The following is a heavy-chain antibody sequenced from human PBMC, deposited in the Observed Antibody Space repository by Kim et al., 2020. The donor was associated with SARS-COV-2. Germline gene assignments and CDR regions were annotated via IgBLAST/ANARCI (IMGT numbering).Heavy chain of an antibody. Sequence: AAPVKGRFTISRDDSKNTLYLQMNSLNTEDTAVYYCTTEDVVRGVTPFDYWGQGTLVTVSS. CDR3: TTEDVVRGVTPFDY. V-gene: IGHV3-15*01. J-gene: IGHJ4*02. D-gene: IGHD3-10*01.